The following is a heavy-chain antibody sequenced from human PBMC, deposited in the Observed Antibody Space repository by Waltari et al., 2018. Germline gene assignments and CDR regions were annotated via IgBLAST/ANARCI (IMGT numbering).Heavy chain of an antibody. J-gene: IGHJ4*02. Sequence: QVQLQQWGAGLLKPSETLSLTCAVYGGSFSGYYWSWIRQPPGKGLEWIGEINHSGSTNYNPSLKSRVTISVDTAKNQFSLKLSSVTAADTAVYYCARGPRLEWLRYWGQGTLVIVSS. CDR2: INHSGST. CDR3: ARGPRLEWLRY. V-gene: IGHV4-34*01. CDR1: GGSFSGYY. D-gene: IGHD3-3*01.